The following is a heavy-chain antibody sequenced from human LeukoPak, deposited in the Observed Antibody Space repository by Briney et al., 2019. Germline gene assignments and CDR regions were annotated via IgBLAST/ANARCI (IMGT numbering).Heavy chain of an antibody. CDR2: IYYSGST. J-gene: IGHJ4*02. D-gene: IGHD5-24*01. Sequence: SETLSLTCAVYGGSFSAYYWSWIRQPPGKGLEWIGYIYYSGSTNYNPSLKSRVTISVDTSKNQFSLKLSSVTAADTAVYYCARLIGGYNFGVDYWGQGTLVTVSS. CDR1: GGSFSAYY. CDR3: ARLIGGYNFGVDY. V-gene: IGHV4-59*08.